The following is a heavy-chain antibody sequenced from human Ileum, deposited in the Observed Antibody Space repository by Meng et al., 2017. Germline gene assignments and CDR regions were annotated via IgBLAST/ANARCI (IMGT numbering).Heavy chain of an antibody. CDR2: TYYRSKWNN. D-gene: IGHD3-10*01. V-gene: IGHV6-1*01. Sequence: SQTRSLTCAISGDSVSSNSAAWHWVRQSPSRGLEWLGRTYYRSKWNNDYAVSVRSRITINPDTSKNQFSLQLNSVTPEDTAVYYCAGSGNYFRVWGQGTLVTVSS. J-gene: IGHJ4*02. CDR3: AGSGNYFRV. CDR1: GDSVSSNSAA.